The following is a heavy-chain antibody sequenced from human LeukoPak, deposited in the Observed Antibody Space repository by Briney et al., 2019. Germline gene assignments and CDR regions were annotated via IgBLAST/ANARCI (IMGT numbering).Heavy chain of an antibody. CDR1: GLNFSSYE. CDR3: ARYYYDSSGYYYRRGDKGCFDY. J-gene: IGHJ4*02. CDR2: ISSSGSTI. V-gene: IGHV3-48*03. Sequence: GGSLRLSCAASGLNFSSYEMNWVRQAPGKGLEWVSYISSSGSTIYYADSVKGRFTISRDNAKNSLYLQMNSLRAEDTAVYYCARYYYDSSGYYYRRGDKGCFDYWGQGTLVTVSS. D-gene: IGHD3-22*01.